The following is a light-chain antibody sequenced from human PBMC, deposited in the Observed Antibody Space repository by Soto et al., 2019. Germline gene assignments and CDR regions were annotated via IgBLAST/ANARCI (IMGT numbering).Light chain of an antibody. CDR1: SSDIGAYDY. J-gene: IGLJ1*01. Sequence: QSALAQPASLSGSPGQSITISCTGTSSDIGAYDYVSWFQQHPGKAPKLMISEVNNRPSGVSNRFSGSTSGNTASLTISGLQADDEADYYCSSYSSTATLVVFGTGTKVTVL. CDR2: EVN. V-gene: IGLV2-14*01. CDR3: SSYSSTATLVV.